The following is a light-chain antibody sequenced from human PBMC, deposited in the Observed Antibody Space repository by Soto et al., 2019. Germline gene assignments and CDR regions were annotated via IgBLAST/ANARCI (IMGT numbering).Light chain of an antibody. CDR2: WAS. CDR1: QSVLYSLNNKNY. J-gene: IGKJ4*01. CDR3: QQYYSSPLT. Sequence: DIVMTQSPDSLAVSLGERATINCKSSQSVLYSLNNKNYLSWYQQKPGQPPKLLIFWASTRESGVPDRFSGSGSGTDFTLTINNLQAEDLAVYYCQQYYSSPLTFGGGTKVEVK. V-gene: IGKV4-1*01.